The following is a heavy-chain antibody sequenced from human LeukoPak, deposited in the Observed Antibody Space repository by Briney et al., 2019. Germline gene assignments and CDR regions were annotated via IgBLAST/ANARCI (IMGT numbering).Heavy chain of an antibody. Sequence: GGSLRLSCAASGFTFSNYWMHWVRQAPGKGLVWVSRINIGGSVRSHADSVKGRFTISRDNAKNTLYLQMNSLRPEDTAVYYCARSDRGPEYWGQGTLVTVSS. J-gene: IGHJ4*02. CDR2: INIGGSVR. V-gene: IGHV3-74*01. CDR3: ARSDRGPEY. D-gene: IGHD6-25*01. CDR1: GFTFSNYW.